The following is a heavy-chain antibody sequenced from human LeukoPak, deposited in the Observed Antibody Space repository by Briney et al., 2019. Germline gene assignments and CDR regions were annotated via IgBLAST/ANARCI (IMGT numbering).Heavy chain of an antibody. J-gene: IGHJ4*02. V-gene: IGHV4-38-2*02. CDR2: IYHSGST. CDR3: AREVRIYDSSGLVFDY. D-gene: IGHD3-22*01. Sequence: SETLSLTCTVSGYSISSGYYWGWIRQPPGKGLEWIGSIYHSGSTYYNPSLKSRVTISVDTSKNQFSLKLSSVTAADTAVYYCAREVRIYDSSGLVFDYWGQGTLVTVSS. CDR1: GYSISSGYY.